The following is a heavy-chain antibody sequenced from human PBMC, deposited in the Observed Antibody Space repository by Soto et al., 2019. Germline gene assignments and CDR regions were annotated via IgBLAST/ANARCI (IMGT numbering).Heavy chain of an antibody. Sequence: SETLSLTCSVSGGSINNNYYYWGWVRQPPGKGLEWIGSVSFTGTTYYSPSLKSRVTTSVHTSSSQFSLELSSVTAADTAVYYCARGLITGSQYSGGWYYFDSWSQGTQVTVSS. CDR3: ARGLITGSQYSGGWYYFDS. CDR2: VSFTGTT. D-gene: IGHD1-26*01. J-gene: IGHJ4*02. V-gene: IGHV4-39*07. CDR1: GGSINNNYYY.